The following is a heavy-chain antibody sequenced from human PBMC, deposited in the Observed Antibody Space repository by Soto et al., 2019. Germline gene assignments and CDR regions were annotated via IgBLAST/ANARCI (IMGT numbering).Heavy chain of an antibody. CDR1: GGSFSGYY. Sequence: SETLSLTCAVYGGSFSGYYWSWIRQPPGKGLEWIGEINHSGSTNSNPSLKSRVTISVDTSKNQFSLKLSSVTAADTAVYYCARGYYDDYYYYGMDVWGQGTTVTVSS. CDR2: INHSGST. CDR3: ARGYYDDYYYYGMDV. D-gene: IGHD3-22*01. V-gene: IGHV4-34*01. J-gene: IGHJ6*02.